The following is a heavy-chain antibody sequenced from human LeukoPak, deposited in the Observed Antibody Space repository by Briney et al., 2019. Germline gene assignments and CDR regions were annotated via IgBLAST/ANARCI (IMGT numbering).Heavy chain of an antibody. V-gene: IGHV4-31*03. CDR1: GGSISSGGYY. CDR2: IYYSGST. CDR3: ARHSVDRISMFRSRGGWFDP. Sequence: SETLSLTCTVSGGSISSGGYYWSWIRQHPGKGLEWIGYIYYSGSTYYNPSLKSRVTISVDTSKNQFSLKLSSVTAADTAMYYCARHSVDRISMFRSRGGWFDPWGQGTLVTVSS. J-gene: IGHJ5*02. D-gene: IGHD3-10*02.